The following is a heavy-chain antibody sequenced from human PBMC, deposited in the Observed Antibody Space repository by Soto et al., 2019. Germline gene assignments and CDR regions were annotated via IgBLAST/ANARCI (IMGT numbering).Heavy chain of an antibody. CDR3: ARLHCNSPNCVPLDP. Sequence: PSGTLSISCTVSGGSISSVSYYWGWIRQPPGKGLEWIGSIYYSGSAYYSPSLKSRVTMSVDTSKNQLSLKLSSVTAADTAVYYCARLHCNSPNCVPLDPWGQGTLVTVSS. J-gene: IGHJ5*02. D-gene: IGHD2-2*01. CDR1: GGSISSVSYY. CDR2: IYYSGSA. V-gene: IGHV4-39*01.